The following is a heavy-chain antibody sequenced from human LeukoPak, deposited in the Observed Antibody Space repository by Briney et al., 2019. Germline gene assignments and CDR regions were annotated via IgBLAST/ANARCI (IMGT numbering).Heavy chain of an antibody. V-gene: IGHV3-53*01. Sequence: PGGSLRLSCAASGFTVSNNFMSWVRQAPGKGLDWVSVIYNDGSTYYADSVKGRFTISRYNSKNTLYLQMNSLRAEDTAVYYCAREGPPGYYFDYWGQGTLVTVSS. CDR1: GFTVSNNF. CDR2: IYNDGST. J-gene: IGHJ4*02. D-gene: IGHD7-27*01. CDR3: AREGPPGYYFDY.